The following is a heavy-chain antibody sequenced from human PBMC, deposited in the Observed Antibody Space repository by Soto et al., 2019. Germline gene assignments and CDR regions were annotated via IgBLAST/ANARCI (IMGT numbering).Heavy chain of an antibody. V-gene: IGHV3-21*02. J-gene: IGHJ6*02. CDR2: ISSGSSYI. CDR3: PRDRVKLRGGYYHYYGMDV. D-gene: IGHD3-10*01. Sequence: DVQLEESGGGLVKPGGSLRLSCVASEFTFSVYSMNWVRQAPGKGLEWVSSISSGSSYIYYADSVKGRFTISRDNDKSSLVLHMHSRRVDDAAVYYSPRDRVKLRGGYYHYYGMDVWGQGTTVTVSS. CDR1: EFTFSVYS.